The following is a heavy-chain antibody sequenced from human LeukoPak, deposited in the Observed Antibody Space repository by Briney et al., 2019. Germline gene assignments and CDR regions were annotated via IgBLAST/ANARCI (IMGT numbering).Heavy chain of an antibody. V-gene: IGHV3-48*04. CDR3: ARCEWHYYHYYMDV. J-gene: IGHJ6*03. CDR1: GFTFISYN. Sequence: GGSLRLSCAASGFTFISYNMNWVRQAPGKGLEWVSYISSSDSPIYYADSVKGRFTISRDNAKNSLFLQMNSLGAEDTAVYYCARCEWHYYHYYMDVWGKGTTVTVSS. D-gene: IGHD3-3*01. CDR2: ISSSDSPI.